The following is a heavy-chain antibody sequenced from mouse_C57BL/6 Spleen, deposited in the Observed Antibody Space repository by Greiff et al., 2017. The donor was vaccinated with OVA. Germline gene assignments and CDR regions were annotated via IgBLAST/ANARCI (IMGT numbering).Heavy chain of an antibody. J-gene: IGHJ4*01. CDR3: ARWLLRDYAMDY. V-gene: IGHV1-54*01. D-gene: IGHD2-3*01. CDR2: INPGSGGT. Sequence: QVQLQQSGAELVRPGTSVKVSCKASGYAFTNYSIEWVKQRPGQGLEWIGVINPGSGGTNYNEKFKGKATLTADKSSSTAYMQLSSLTSEDSAVYFCARWLLRDYAMDYWGQGTSVTVSS. CDR1: GYAFTNYS.